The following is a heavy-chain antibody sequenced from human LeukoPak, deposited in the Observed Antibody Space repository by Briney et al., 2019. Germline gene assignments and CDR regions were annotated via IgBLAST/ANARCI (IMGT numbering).Heavy chain of an antibody. CDR1: GYNFTNYW. J-gene: IGHJ4*02. CDR2: IYPGDSDT. Sequence: GESLKISCRGSGYNFTNYWIGWVRQIPGKGLEGMGIIYPGDSDTRYSPSFQGQVTISADKSISTAYLQWGGLKASDTAMYYWPRSAYDILTAPAMYYFDYWGRGTLVTVSS. CDR3: PRSAYDILTAPAMYYFDY. D-gene: IGHD3-9*01. V-gene: IGHV5-51*01.